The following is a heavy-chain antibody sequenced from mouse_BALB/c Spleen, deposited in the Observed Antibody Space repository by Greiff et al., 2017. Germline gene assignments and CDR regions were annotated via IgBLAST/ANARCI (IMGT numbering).Heavy chain of an antibody. J-gene: IGHJ4*01. CDR3: ARGYYGNPYAMDY. CDR2: IYPGDGDT. Sequence: QVQLKESGAELVRPGSSVKISCKASGYAFSSYWMNWVKQRPGQGLEWIGQIYPGDGDTNYNGKFKGKATLTADKSSSTAYMQLSSLTSEDSAVYFCARGYYGNPYAMDYWGQGTSVTVSS. D-gene: IGHD2-1*01. CDR1: GYAFSSYW. V-gene: IGHV1-80*01.